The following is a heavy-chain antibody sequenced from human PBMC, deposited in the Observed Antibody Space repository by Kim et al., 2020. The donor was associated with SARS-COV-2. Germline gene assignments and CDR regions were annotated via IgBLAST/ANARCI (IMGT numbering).Heavy chain of an antibody. CDR3: ARGPYSDYFDY. J-gene: IGHJ4*02. CDR2: IYQSGGT. V-gene: IGHV4-30-2*01. CDR1: GASISSGSYS. D-gene: IGHD4-4*01. Sequence: SETLSLTCDVSGASISSGSYSWSWIRQPPGQGLEWIASIYQSGGTYYNPSLKSRVTISMDRSKNQFSLTLTSVTAADTAVYYCARGPYSDYFDYLGQGTL.